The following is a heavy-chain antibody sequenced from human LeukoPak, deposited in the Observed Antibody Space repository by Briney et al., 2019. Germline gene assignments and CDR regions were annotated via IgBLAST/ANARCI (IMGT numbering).Heavy chain of an antibody. CDR2: IYTSGST. CDR1: GGSISSGSYY. Sequence: PSETLSLTCTVSGGSISSGSYYRSWIRQPAGKGLEWIGRIYTSGSTNYNPSLKSRVTISVDTSKNQFSLKLSSVTAADTAVYYCARGYCSSTSCYTVPDYWGQGTLVTVSS. CDR3: ARGYCSSTSCYTVPDY. V-gene: IGHV4-61*02. D-gene: IGHD2-2*02. J-gene: IGHJ4*02.